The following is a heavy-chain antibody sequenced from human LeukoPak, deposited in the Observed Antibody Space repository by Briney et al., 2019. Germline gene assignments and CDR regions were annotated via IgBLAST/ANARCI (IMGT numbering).Heavy chain of an antibody. J-gene: IGHJ4*02. CDR1: GFTVSSYG. CDR3: ARDRARHFDY. Sequence: GRSLGLSCAASGFTVSSYGMHWVRQAPGKGLEWVAVIWYDGSNEYYADFVKGRFTISRDNSKNTVYLQMNSLRVEDTAVYYCARDRARHFDYWGQGTLVTVSS. CDR2: IWYDGSNE. D-gene: IGHD3-10*01. V-gene: IGHV3-33*01.